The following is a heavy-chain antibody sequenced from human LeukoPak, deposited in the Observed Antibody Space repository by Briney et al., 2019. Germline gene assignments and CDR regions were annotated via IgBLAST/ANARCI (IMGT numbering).Heavy chain of an antibody. CDR2: ISAYNGDI. V-gene: IGHV1-18*01. CDR1: GYTFINHG. CDR3: ARESGSDAFDI. J-gene: IGHJ3*02. Sequence: GASVKVSCKASGYTFINHGISWVRQAPGQGLEWMGWISAYNGDIKYAQRGKGRVTMTTDTSTSTVYMELRSLRSDDTAVYYCARESGSDAFDIWGQGTMVTVSS.